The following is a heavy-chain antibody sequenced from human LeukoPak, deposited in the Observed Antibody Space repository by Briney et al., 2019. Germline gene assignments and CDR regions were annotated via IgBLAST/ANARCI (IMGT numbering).Heavy chain of an antibody. CDR3: ARKNHLFNAAFDI. CDR1: GLTVSSTY. J-gene: IGHJ3*02. D-gene: IGHD1-14*01. CDR2: TYSDAST. Sequence: GGSLRLSCEASGLTVSSTYMSWVRQAPGKGLEWVSITYSDASTNYADSVMGRFTTSRDNSKNTLSLQMNSLRAEDTAVYYCARKNHLFNAAFDIWGQGTVVTVSS. V-gene: IGHV3-53*01.